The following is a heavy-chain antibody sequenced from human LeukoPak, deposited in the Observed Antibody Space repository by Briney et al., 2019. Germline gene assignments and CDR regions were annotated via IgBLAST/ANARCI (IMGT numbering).Heavy chain of an antibody. J-gene: IGHJ5*02. D-gene: IGHD6-19*01. CDR1: GGSFSGYY. CDR2: INHSGST. Sequence: SETLSLTCAVHGGSFSGYYWSWIRQPPGKGLEWIGEINHSGSTNYNPSLKSRVTISVDTSKNQFSLKLSSVTAADTAVYYCARLGYSSGWPWGQGTLVTISS. V-gene: IGHV4-34*01. CDR3: ARLGYSSGWP.